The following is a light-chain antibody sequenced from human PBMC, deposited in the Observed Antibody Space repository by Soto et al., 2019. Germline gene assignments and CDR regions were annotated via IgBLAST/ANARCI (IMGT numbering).Light chain of an antibody. Sequence: DIQMTQSPSSLSASVGDRVTITCKESHDISTFLNWYQQKPGKAPKLLIYDVSNLETGVPSRFSGGGSETDFTITISSLQPEEIGIYDCQKYDNFSSTFGQGTQLEIK. J-gene: IGKJ2*01. V-gene: IGKV1-33*01. CDR2: DVS. CDR3: QKYDNFSST. CDR1: HDISTF.